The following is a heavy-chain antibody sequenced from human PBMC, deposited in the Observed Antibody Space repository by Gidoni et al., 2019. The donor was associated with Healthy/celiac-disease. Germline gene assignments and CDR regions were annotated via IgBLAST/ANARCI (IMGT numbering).Heavy chain of an antibody. CDR1: GGSISSYY. CDR3: AWSTGPPSYWYFDL. Sequence: QVQLQESGPGLVKPSETLSLTCPVSGGSISSYYWSWIRQPAGKGLEWIVRIDASGGTNYNPSLRGRVTMSVDTSTNPFSLKLSSVTAADTAVYYCAWSTGPPSYWYFDLWGRSTLVTVSS. CDR2: IDASGGT. D-gene: IGHD4-17*01. V-gene: IGHV4-4*07. J-gene: IGHJ2*01.